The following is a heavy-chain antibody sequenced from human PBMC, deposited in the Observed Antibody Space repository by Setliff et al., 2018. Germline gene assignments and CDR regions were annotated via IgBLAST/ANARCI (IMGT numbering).Heavy chain of an antibody. J-gene: IGHJ2*01. V-gene: IGHV4-39*07. Sequence: SETLSLTCTVSGGSISSSSSYWGWLRQPPGKGLEWIGSIYYSGSTYYNPSLKSRVTVFVDTPKSQFSLKLSPMTAADTALYYCARNPDFLQYSFDLWGRGTLVTVSS. CDR2: IYYSGST. D-gene: IGHD5-12*01. CDR1: GGSISSSSSY. CDR3: ARNPDFLQYSFDL.